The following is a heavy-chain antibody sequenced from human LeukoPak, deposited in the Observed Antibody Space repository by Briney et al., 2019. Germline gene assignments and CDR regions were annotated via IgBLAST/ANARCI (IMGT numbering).Heavy chain of an antibody. Sequence: PSETLSLTCTVSGGSISSYHWSWIRQPPGKGLEWIGYIYYIGSTNYNPSLKSRVTISVDKSKNQFSLKLSSVTAADTAVYYCARSNYPQHFDYWGQGTLVTVSS. CDR1: GGSISSYH. J-gene: IGHJ4*02. CDR2: IYYIGST. D-gene: IGHD2-8*01. V-gene: IGHV4-59*12. CDR3: ARSNYPQHFDY.